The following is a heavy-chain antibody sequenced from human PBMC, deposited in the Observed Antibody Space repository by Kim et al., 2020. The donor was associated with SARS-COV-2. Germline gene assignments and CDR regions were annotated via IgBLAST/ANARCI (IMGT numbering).Heavy chain of an antibody. CDR3: VRDMNPTFYDY. D-gene: IGHD3-16*01. Sequence: AAVKVSCKASGYTFKTYPIHWLRQAPGQTLEWMGWVNAANDQTKYSQKFQGRITISRDTSANTAYMELRSLTTKDTAFYYCVRDMNPTFYDYWCQGTLVT. CDR2: VNAANDQT. J-gene: IGHJ4*02. V-gene: IGHV1-3*01. CDR1: GYTFKTYP.